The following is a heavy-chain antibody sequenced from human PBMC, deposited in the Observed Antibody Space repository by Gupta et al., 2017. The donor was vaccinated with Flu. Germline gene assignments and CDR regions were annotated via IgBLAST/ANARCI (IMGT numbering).Heavy chain of an antibody. V-gene: IGHV1-69*01. J-gene: IGHJ4*02. CDR2: VLPVIGGT. Sequence: QVPLVHSVPEVKEPGSSVKVSCTASGGTFSSDSITWVRQAHGQGIEWMGDVLPVIGGTDYAQKYQDRVTITADESTRTTYMELRSLRSDDTAIYCCARDFPCGGDCYFLDSWGQGTLVSVYS. CDR1: GGTFSSDS. CDR3: ARDFPCGGDCYFLDS. D-gene: IGHD2-21*02.